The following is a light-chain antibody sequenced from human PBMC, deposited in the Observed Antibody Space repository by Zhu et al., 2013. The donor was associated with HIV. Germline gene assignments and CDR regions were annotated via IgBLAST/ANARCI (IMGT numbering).Light chain of an antibody. V-gene: IGLV3-21*03. CDR3: QVWDTYSDHYV. Sequence: SYVLTQPPSVSVAPGKTARITCGGNNIGSRSVHWYQQRPGQAPVLVVYDDNDRPSGIPERFSGSNSGNTATLTISRVEAGDEADYYCQVWDTYSDHYVFGTGTQVTVL. J-gene: IGLJ1*01. CDR1: NIGSRS. CDR2: DDN.